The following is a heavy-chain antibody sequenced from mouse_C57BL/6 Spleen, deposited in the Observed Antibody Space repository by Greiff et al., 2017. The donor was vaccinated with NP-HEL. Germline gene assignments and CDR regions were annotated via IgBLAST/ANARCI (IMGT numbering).Heavy chain of an antibody. J-gene: IGHJ4*01. V-gene: IGHV1-53*01. CDR3: AREGYYSKPIRYAMDY. Sequence: QVQLKQPGTELVKPGASVKLSCKASGYTFTSYWMHWVKQRPGQGLEWIGNINPSNGGTNYNEKFKSKATLTVDKSSSTAYMQLSSLTSEDSAVYYCAREGYYSKPIRYAMDYWGQGTSVTVSS. CDR2: INPSNGGT. D-gene: IGHD2-5*01. CDR1: GYTFTSYW.